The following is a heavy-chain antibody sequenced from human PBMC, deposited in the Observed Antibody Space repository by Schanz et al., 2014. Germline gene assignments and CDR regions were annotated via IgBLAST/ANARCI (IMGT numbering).Heavy chain of an antibody. CDR1: GFTFSAYA. J-gene: IGHJ4*02. CDR3: AKSLESCPGGRCSRGYFDY. D-gene: IGHD2-8*02. V-gene: IGHV3-23*01. CDR2: ISGSGGNT. Sequence: EVQLMESGGGLVKPGGSLRLSCAASGFTFSAYAMTWVRQIPGKGLEWVSIISGSGGNTYYADAVRGRFTISRDNSKNTLYLQMNSLRAEDTAVYYCAKSLESCPGGRCSRGYFDYWGQGTLVTVSS.